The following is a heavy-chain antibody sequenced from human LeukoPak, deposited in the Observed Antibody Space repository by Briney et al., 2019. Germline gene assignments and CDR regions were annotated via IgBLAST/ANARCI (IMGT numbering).Heavy chain of an antibody. CDR3: AKDSARSSSWRGGGAFDI. J-gene: IGHJ3*02. D-gene: IGHD6-13*01. CDR2: ISYAGSNK. CDR1: GFTFRNYA. Sequence: PGRSLRLSCAASGFTFRNYAMHWVRQAPGKGLEWVAVISYAGSNKYYADSVKGRFTISRDNSKNTLYLQMNSLRADDTAVYYCAKDSARSSSWRGGGAFDIWGQGTLVTVSS. V-gene: IGHV3-30-3*01.